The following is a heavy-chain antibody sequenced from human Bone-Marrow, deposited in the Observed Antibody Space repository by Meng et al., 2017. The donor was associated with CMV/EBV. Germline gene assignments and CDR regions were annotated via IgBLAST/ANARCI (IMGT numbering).Heavy chain of an antibody. CDR3: ARTNSCLGGSCYSGLDP. J-gene: IGHJ5*02. D-gene: IGHD2-15*01. CDR2: IYYSGST. Sequence: SETLSLTCTVSGGSTSSGDYYWSWIRQPPGKGLEWIGYIYYSGSTYYNPSLKSRVTISVDTSKNQFSLKLSSVTAADTAVYYCARTNSCLGGSCYSGLDPWGQGTLVTVSS. V-gene: IGHV4-30-4*08. CDR1: GGSTSSGDYY.